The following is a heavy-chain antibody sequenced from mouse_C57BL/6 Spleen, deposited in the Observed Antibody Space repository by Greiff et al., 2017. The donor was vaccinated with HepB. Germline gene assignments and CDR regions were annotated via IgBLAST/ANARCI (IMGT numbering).Heavy chain of an antibody. Sequence: VQLQQPGTELVKPGASVKLSCKASGYTFTSYWMHWVKQRPGQGLEWIGNINPSNGGTNYNEKFKSKATLTVDKSSSTAYMQLSSLTSEDSAVYYCAQGSGGYSLYYAMDYWGQGTSVTVSS. J-gene: IGHJ4*01. D-gene: IGHD2-3*01. CDR1: GYTFTSYW. CDR3: AQGSGGYSLYYAMDY. V-gene: IGHV1-53*01. CDR2: INPSNGGT.